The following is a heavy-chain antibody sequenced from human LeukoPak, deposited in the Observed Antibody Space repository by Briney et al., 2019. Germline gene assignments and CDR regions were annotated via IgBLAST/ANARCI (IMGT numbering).Heavy chain of an antibody. D-gene: IGHD3-3*02. V-gene: IGHV3-23*01. J-gene: IGHJ3*01. CDR3: AKDRENGNGIWDAFDV. Sequence: GGSLGLSCAASGFTFNVYAMYWIRQAPGRGREWGSTIGTPDPMYYANSVKGRFTISRDDSKNTLFLQMNSLRAEDSATYYCAKDRENGNGIWDAFDVWGQGTVVAVSS. CDR1: GFTFNVYA. CDR2: IGTPDPM.